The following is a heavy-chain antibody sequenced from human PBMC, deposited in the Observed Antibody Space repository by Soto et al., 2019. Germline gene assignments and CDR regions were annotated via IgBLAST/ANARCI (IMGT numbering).Heavy chain of an antibody. CDR3: AKDRSLERRGAFDI. J-gene: IGHJ3*02. CDR2: ISGSGDSA. V-gene: IGHV3-23*01. CDR1: GFTFSSCA. D-gene: IGHD1-1*01. Sequence: EGQLLESGGNLIQPGGSLRLSCAASGFTFSSCAMSRVRQAPGKGLEWVSGISGSGDSAFYADSVKGRFAISRDNSRNTVFLQMNSLRAEDTAVYYCAKDRSLERRGAFDIWGQGTMVTVSS.